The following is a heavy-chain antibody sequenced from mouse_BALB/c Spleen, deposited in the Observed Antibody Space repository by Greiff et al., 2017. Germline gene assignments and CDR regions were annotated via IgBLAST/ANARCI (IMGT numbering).Heavy chain of an antibody. Sequence: EVQLVESGGGLVKPGGSLKLSCAASGFAFSSYDMSWVRQTPEKRLEWVAYISSGGGSTYYPDTVKGRFTISRDNAKNTLYLQMSSLKSEDTAMYYCARRRGYYYGSYYFDYWGQGTTLTVSS. CDR3: ARRRGYYYGSYYFDY. V-gene: IGHV5-12-1*01. CDR2: ISSGGGST. CDR1: GFAFSSYD. J-gene: IGHJ2*01. D-gene: IGHD1-1*01.